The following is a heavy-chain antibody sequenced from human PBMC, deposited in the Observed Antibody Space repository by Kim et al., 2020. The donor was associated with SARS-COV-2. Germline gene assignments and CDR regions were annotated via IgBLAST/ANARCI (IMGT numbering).Heavy chain of an antibody. J-gene: IGHJ4*02. CDR2: IFSDGTT. CDR3: VRDRPQWD. V-gene: IGHV3-74*01. Sequence: GGSLRLSCAASGFAFNTYWIHWVRQVPGKGLVWVSRIFSDGTTSYADSVKGRFTISRDNAKNMVYLQMNSLRPEETAVYHCVRDRPQWDWGQGTLVTVSS. D-gene: IGHD6-6*01. CDR1: GFAFNTYW.